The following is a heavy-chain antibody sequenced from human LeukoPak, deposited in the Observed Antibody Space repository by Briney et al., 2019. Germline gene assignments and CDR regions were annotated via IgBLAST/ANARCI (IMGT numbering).Heavy chain of an antibody. CDR1: GYTFIGYY. D-gene: IGHD6-13*01. CDR3: ARFIAAAGSHWFDP. V-gene: IGHV1-2*02. J-gene: IGHJ5*02. CDR2: INPNSGGT. Sequence: ASVKVSCKASGYTFIGYYIHWVRQAPGQGLEWMGWINPNSGGTNYAQKFQGRVTMTRDTSISTAYMELSRLRSDDTAVYYCARFIAAAGSHWFDPWGQGTLVTVSS.